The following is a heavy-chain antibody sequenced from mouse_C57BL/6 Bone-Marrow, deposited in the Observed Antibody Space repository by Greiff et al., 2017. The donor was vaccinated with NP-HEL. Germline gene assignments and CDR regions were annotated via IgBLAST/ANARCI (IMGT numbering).Heavy chain of an antibody. CDR2: ISDGGSYT. D-gene: IGHD1-1*01. V-gene: IGHV5-4*01. CDR3: ARVPHLTPVVEGYFDY. CDR1: GFTFSSYA. Sequence: EVQVVESGGGLVKPGGSLKLSCAASGFTFSSYAMSWVRQTPEKRLEWVATISDGGSYTYYPDNVKGRFTISRDNAKNNLYLQMSHLKSEDTAMYYCARVPHLTPVVEGYFDYWGQGTTLPVSS. J-gene: IGHJ2*01.